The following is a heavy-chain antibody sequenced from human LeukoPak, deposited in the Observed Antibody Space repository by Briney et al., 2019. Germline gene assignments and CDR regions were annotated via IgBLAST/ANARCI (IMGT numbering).Heavy chain of an antibody. V-gene: IGHV3-48*03. D-gene: IGHD3-9*01. Sequence: GGSLRLSCAASGFTFSSYEMNWVRQAPGKGLEWVSYISSSGSTIYYADSVKGRFTISRDNAKNSLYLQMNSLRAEDTAVYYCAKLYYDILTDYYEDYWGQGTLVTVSS. CDR1: GFTFSSYE. CDR3: AKLYYDILTDYYEDY. CDR2: ISSSGSTI. J-gene: IGHJ4*02.